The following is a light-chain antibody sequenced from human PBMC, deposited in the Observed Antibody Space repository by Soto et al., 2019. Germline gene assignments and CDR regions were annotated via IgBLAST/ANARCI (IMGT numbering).Light chain of an antibody. V-gene: IGKV1-5*03. J-gene: IGKJ1*01. CDR1: QSISSW. CDR2: KAS. Sequence: DIQMTQSPSTLSASVGDRVTITCRASQSISSWLAWYQQKPGKAPKLLIYKASSLESGVPSRFSGSGSGTEFTVTISSLQPNDFATYYCQQYNSYPWPFGQGTKVEIK. CDR3: QQYNSYPWP.